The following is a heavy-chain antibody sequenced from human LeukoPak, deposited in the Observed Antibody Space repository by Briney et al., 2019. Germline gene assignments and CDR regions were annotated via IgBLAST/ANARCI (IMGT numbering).Heavy chain of an antibody. V-gene: IGHV3-9*01. J-gene: IGHJ4*02. CDR3: AKEQMAGAFDY. CDR2: ISWNSGSI. Sequence: PGRSLRLSCAASGFTFDDYAMHWVRQAPGKGLEWVSGISWNSGSIGYADSVKGRFTISRDNAKNSLYLQMNSLRAEDTALYYCAKEQMAGAFDYWGQGTLATASS. D-gene: IGHD6-19*01. CDR1: GFTFDDYA.